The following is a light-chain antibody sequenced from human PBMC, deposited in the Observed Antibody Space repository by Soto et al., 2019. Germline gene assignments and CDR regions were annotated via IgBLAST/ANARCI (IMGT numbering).Light chain of an antibody. V-gene: IGKV3-20*01. CDR3: QQYGSSLLT. CDR2: GAS. CDR1: QSVSSSY. Sequence: EIVLTQSPGTLSLSPGERATLSCRASQSVSSSYLAWYQQKPGQAPRLLIYGASSRATGIPDRLSGSGSGTDFPLTISRLEPKDFAVYYCQQYGSSLLTLGGGTKV. J-gene: IGKJ4*01.